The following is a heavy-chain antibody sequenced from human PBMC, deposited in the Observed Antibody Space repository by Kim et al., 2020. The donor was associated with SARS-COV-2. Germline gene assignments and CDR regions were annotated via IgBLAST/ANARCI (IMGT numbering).Heavy chain of an antibody. CDR2: IYYSGST. CDR3: ARGGDILTGYYPHDAFDI. D-gene: IGHD3-9*01. CDR1: GGSISSGGYY. V-gene: IGHV4-31*03. Sequence: SETLSLTCTVSGGSISSGGYYWSWIRQHPGKGLEWIGYIYYSGSTYYNPSLKSRVTISVDTSKNQFSLKLSSVTAADTAVYYCARGGDILTGYYPHDAFDIWGQGTMVTVSS. J-gene: IGHJ3*02.